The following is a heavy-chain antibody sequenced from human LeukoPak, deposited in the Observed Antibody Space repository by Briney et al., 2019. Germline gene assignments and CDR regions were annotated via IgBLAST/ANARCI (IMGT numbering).Heavy chain of an antibody. V-gene: IGHV4-30-4*08. D-gene: IGHD4-23*01. CDR2: IYYSGST. CDR3: AGSLDYGGNPALDY. CDR1: GGSISSGDYY. J-gene: IGHJ4*02. Sequence: SETLSLTCTVSGGSISSGDYYWSWIRQPPGKGLEWTGYIYYSGSTYYNPSLKSRVTISVDTSKNQFSLKLSSVTAADTAVYYCAGSLDYGGNPALDYWGQGTLVTVSS.